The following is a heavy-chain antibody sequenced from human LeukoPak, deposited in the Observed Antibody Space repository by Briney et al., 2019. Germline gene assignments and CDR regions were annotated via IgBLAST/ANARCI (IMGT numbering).Heavy chain of an antibody. CDR1: GGSISSSGYS. CDR2: IYYSGST. D-gene: IGHD5-24*01. CDR3: ARMRWLQLGYFDY. J-gene: IGHJ4*02. V-gene: IGHV4-39*07. Sequence: SETLSLTCTVSGGSISSSGYSWGWIRQPPGKGLEWIGTIYYSGSTYYNPSLKSRGTLSVNTSENQFSLNLSSVTAADTAVYYCARMRWLQLGYFDYWGQGTLVTVSS.